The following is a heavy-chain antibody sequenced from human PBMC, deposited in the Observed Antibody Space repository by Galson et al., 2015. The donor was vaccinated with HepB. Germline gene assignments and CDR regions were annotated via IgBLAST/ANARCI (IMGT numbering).Heavy chain of an antibody. J-gene: IGHJ4*02. V-gene: IGHV1-46*01. Sequence: SVKVSCKASGYTLANYHFHWVRQAPGRGPEWMGKIFAGGGSTRYAERFQGRVTLTRDSSTSTIYMEVSSLRSDDTAVYYCARETPDTYYFDYWGQGTLVTGSS. CDR1: GYTLANYH. CDR2: IFAGGGST. CDR3: ARETPDTYYFDY. D-gene: IGHD5-18*01.